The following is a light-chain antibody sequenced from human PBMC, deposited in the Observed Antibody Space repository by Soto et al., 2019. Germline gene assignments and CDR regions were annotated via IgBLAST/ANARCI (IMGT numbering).Light chain of an antibody. V-gene: IGLV1-51*01. CDR1: SSNLGGNS. CDR2: DDN. Sequence: QSVLTQPPSVSAAPGQKVTISCSGSSSNLGGNSVSWYQQLPGTAPKLRIYDDNKRPSGIPDRFSGSKSGTSATLGITGFQTGDEADYYCGSWDSSLSAYVFGTGTKVTVL. CDR3: GSWDSSLSAYV. J-gene: IGLJ1*01.